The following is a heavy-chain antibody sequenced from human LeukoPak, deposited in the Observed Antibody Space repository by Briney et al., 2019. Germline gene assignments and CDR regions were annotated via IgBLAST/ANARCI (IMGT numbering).Heavy chain of an antibody. V-gene: IGHV4-59*08. J-gene: IGHJ4*02. CDR3: ARLSQLWFHDY. Sequence: SETLSLTCTVSGVSISSYYWSWIRQSPGKGLEWIGYIFHTGTTNYNPSLKSRVTISVDTSKSQFSLKVSSVTAADTAVYYCARLSQLWFHDYWGQGTLVTVSS. CDR2: IFHTGTT. CDR1: GVSISSYY. D-gene: IGHD5-18*01.